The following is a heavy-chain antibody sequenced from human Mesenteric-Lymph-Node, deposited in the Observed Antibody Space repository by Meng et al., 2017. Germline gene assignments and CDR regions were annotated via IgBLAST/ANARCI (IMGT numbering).Heavy chain of an antibody. CDR2: IKQDGSEK. J-gene: IGHJ4*02. V-gene: IGHV3-7*01. D-gene: IGHD5-18*01. Sequence: GESLKISCAASGFTFSSYWMSWVRQAPGKGLEWVANIKQDGSEKYYVDSVKGRFTISRDNAKNSLYLQMNSLRAEDTAVYYCAREVDTAMNFDYWGQGTLVTVSS. CDR3: AREVDTAMNFDY. CDR1: GFTFSSYW.